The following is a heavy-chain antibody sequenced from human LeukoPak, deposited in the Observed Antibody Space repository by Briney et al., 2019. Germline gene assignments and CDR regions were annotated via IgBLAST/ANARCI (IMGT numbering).Heavy chain of an antibody. CDR2: ISYDGSNK. D-gene: IGHD2-2*03. J-gene: IGHJ3*02. CDR3: ARDSGYCSSTSCYEAFDI. V-gene: IGHV3-30-3*01. Sequence: PGGSLRLSCAASGFTFSSYWMSWVRQAPGKGLEWVAVISYDGSNKYYADSVKGRFTISRDNSKNTLYLQMNSLRAEDTAVYYCARDSGYCSSTSCYEAFDIWGQGTMVTVSS. CDR1: GFTFSSYW.